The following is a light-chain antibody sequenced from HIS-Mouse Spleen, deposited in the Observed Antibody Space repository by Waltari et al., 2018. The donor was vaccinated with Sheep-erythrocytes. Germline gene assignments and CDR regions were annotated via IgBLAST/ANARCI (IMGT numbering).Light chain of an antibody. CDR2: EGS. CDR3: CSYAGSSTPWV. J-gene: IGLJ3*02. CDR1: SSDGGRDNL. Sequence: QSALTQPASVSGSPGQSIPIPCTGTSSDGGRDNLVSRYQQHPGKAPKLMIYEGSKRPSGVSNRFSGSKSGNTASLTISGLQAEDEADYYCCSYAGSSTPWVFGGGTKLTVL. V-gene: IGLV2-23*01.